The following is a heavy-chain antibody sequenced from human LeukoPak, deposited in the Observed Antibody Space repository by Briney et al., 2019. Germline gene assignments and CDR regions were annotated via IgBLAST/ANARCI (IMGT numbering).Heavy chain of an antibody. D-gene: IGHD3-10*01. CDR2: INPNSGGT. V-gene: IGHV1-2*02. CDR3: ARDQTLLWFGEATYYGMDV. J-gene: IGHJ6*02. Sequence: ASVKVSCKASGYTFTGYYMHWVRQAPGKGLEGMGWINPNSGGTNYAQKFQGRVTMTRDTSISTAYMELSRLRSDDTAVYYCARDQTLLWFGEATYYGMDVWGQGTTVTVSS. CDR1: GYTFTGYY.